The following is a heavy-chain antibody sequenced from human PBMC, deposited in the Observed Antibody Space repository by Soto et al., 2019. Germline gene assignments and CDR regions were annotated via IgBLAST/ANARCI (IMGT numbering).Heavy chain of an antibody. D-gene: IGHD3-10*01. CDR2: IYYNGKT. V-gene: IGHV4-39*01. CDR1: DGSISSTYYY. CDR3: VRPQGSTSMYHWFDP. Sequence: QLLLQESGPGLVTPSETLSLTCTVSDGSISSTYYYWGWIRQPPGKRLEWLGSIYYNGKTYYNPSLKIRVTISVDTSRIKFSLTLNSVTATDTAMYYCVRPQGSTSMYHWFDPWGQGTLVTVSS. J-gene: IGHJ5*02.